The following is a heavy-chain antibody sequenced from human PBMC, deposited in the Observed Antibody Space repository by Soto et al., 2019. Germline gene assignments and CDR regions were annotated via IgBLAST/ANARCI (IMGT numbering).Heavy chain of an antibody. V-gene: IGHV4-59*01. CDR1: GGSISSNY. CDR2: VYNSGST. Sequence: SATLSLTCTVSGGSISSNYWPWIRQPPGKGLEWIGYVYNSGSTNYNPSLKSRVTISEDTSKSQFSLKVNSMTAADTAVYYCARYRREAVAGYTLDNWGQGILVTVSS. CDR3: ARYRREAVAGYTLDN. D-gene: IGHD6-13*01. J-gene: IGHJ4*02.